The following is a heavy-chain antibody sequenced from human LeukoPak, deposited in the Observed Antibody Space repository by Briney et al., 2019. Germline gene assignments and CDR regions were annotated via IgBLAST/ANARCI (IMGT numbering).Heavy chain of an antibody. CDR3: ASTASSGYYGGPQVDY. CDR2: IYYSGST. V-gene: IGHV4-59*01. Sequence: PSETLSLTCTVSGGSIGNYLWSWIRQPPGKGLEWIGYIYYSGSTNYNPSLKSRVTISVDTSKNQFSLKLSSVTAADTAVYYCASTASSGYYGGPQVDYWGQGTLVTVSS. J-gene: IGHJ4*02. CDR1: GGSIGNYL. D-gene: IGHD3-22*01.